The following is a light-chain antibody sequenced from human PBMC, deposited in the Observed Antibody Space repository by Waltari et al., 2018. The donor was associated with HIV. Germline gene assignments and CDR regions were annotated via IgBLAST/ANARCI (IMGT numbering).Light chain of an antibody. Sequence: EIVLTQSPGTLSLSQGERVTLSCRARQSVSSSYLAWYQQKPGQAPRLLIYTASTRATGIPDRFSGSGSGTDFTLTISRLEPEDFAVYYCQQYGSSPRTFGQGTKVEIK. CDR3: QQYGSSPRT. V-gene: IGKV3-20*01. CDR2: TAS. CDR1: QSVSSSY. J-gene: IGKJ1*01.